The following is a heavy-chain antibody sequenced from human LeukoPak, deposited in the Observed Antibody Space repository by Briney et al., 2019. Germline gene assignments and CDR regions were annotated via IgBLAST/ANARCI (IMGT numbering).Heavy chain of an antibody. D-gene: IGHD3-16*02. Sequence: GGSLRLSCAASGFTFSSYSMNWVRQAPGKGLEWVSSISSSSSYIYYADSVKGQFTISRDNAKNSLYLQMNSLRAEDTAVYYCASSYDYVWGSYPQPIDYWGQGTLVTVSS. V-gene: IGHV3-21*01. J-gene: IGHJ4*02. CDR2: ISSSSSYI. CDR3: ASSYDYVWGSYPQPIDY. CDR1: GFTFSSYS.